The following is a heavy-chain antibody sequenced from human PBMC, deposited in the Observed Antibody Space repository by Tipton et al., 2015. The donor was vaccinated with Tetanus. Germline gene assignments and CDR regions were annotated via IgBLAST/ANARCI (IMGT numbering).Heavy chain of an antibody. CDR2: MNPNSGNT. D-gene: IGHD2-2*02. CDR1: GYTFTSYD. J-gene: IGHJ4*02. Sequence: QLVQSGAEVKKPGASVKVSCKASGYTFTSYDINWVRQATGQGLEWMGWMNPNSGNTGYAQKFQGRVTMTRNTSISTAYMELSSLRSEGTAGYSCAREVPATAIAWFMDYWGQGTLVTVSS. CDR3: AREVPATAIAWFMDY. V-gene: IGHV1-8*01.